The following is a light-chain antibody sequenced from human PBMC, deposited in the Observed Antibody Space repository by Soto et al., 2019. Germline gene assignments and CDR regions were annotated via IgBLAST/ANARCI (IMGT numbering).Light chain of an antibody. Sequence: DIVLTQSPGTLSLSPGDRAALSCGASQSLSNNFLAWYQQKPGQAPRLLIYDASTRATGIPDRFSGSGSGTDFTLTINRLEPEDFAVYYCQHYGSLPRAFGQGTKLEIK. J-gene: IGKJ2*01. CDR1: QSLSNNF. CDR2: DAS. V-gene: IGKV3-20*01. CDR3: QHYGSLPRA.